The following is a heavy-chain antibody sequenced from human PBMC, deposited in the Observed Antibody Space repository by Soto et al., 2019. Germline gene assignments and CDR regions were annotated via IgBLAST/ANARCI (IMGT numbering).Heavy chain of an antibody. Sequence: PRSHACTASVASPSSSNLYRGWIRQPQGKGLEWIGRVYYSGSTYYNPSLKSRVTISVDTSKNQFSLKLSSVTAADTAVYYCARHAPRYYDILTEHWFDPWCQGTRVTVPS. V-gene: IGHV4-39*01. J-gene: IGHJ5*02. CDR1: VASPSSSNLY. D-gene: IGHD3-9*01. CDR2: VYYSGST. CDR3: ARHAPRYYDILTEHWFDP.